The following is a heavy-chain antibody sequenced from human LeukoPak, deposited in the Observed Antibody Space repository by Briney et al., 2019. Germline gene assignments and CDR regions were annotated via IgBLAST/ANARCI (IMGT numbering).Heavy chain of an antibody. CDR1: GYTFISYY. D-gene: IGHD4-23*01. J-gene: IGHJ5*02. CDR2: INPSGGST. Sequence: ASVKVSCKASGYTFISYYMHWVRQAPGQGLEWMGIINPSGGSTSYAQKFQGRVTMTRDTSTSTVYMELSSLRSEDTAVYYCASGGNSGGAYNWFDPWGQGTLVTVSS. V-gene: IGHV1-46*01. CDR3: ASGGNSGGAYNWFDP.